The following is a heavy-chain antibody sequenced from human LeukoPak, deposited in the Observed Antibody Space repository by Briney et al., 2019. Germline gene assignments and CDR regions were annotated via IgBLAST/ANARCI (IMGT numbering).Heavy chain of an antibody. V-gene: IGHV4-39*07. CDR3: ARVSTYYDILTGYSGDAFDI. D-gene: IGHD3-9*01. CDR2: IYYSGST. J-gene: IGHJ3*02. CDR1: GGSISSSSYY. Sequence: SETLSLTCSASGGSISSSSYYWGWIRQPPGKGLEWIGSIYYSGSTYYNPSLKSRVTISVDTSKNQFSLKLSSVTAADTAVYYCARVSTYYDILTGYSGDAFDIWGQGTMVTVSS.